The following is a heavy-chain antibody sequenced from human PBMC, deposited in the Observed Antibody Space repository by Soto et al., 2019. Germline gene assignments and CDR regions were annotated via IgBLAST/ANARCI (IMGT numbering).Heavy chain of an antibody. Sequence: QVQLVQSGAEVKKPGASVKVSCKASGYTFTSYGISWVRQAPGQGLEWMGWISAYNGNTNYAQKLQGRVTMTTDTSTSTAYIELRSLRSDDTAVYYCARVDPPYYYDSSGYSLHWGQGTLVTVSS. CDR2: ISAYNGNT. J-gene: IGHJ1*01. CDR1: GYTFTSYG. V-gene: IGHV1-18*04. CDR3: ARVDPPYYYDSSGYSLH. D-gene: IGHD3-22*01.